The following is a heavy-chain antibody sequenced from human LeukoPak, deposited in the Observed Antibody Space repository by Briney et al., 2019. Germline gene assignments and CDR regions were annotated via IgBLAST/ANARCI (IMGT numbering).Heavy chain of an antibody. J-gene: IGHJ4*02. D-gene: IGHD3-16*01. Sequence: SETLSLTCAVYGGSFSGYYWSWIRQPPGKGLEWIGEINHSGSTNYNPSLKSRVTISVDTSKNQLSLKLSSVTAADTAVYYCASIMYGDLDYWGQGTLVTVSS. CDR2: INHSGST. V-gene: IGHV4-34*01. CDR3: ASIMYGDLDY. CDR1: GGSFSGYY.